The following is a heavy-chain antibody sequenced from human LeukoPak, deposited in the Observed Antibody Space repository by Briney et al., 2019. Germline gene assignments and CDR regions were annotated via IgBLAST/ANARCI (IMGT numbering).Heavy chain of an antibody. V-gene: IGHV1-2*04. CDR1: GYTFTGYY. CDR2: INPNSGGT. J-gene: IGHJ5*02. CDR3: ARAGPTYYDFWSGYNWFDP. D-gene: IGHD3-3*01. Sequence: ASVKVSCKASGYTFTGYYMHWVRQAPGQGLEWMGWINPNSGGTNYAQKFQGWVTMTRDTSISTAYMELSRLRSDDTAVYYCARAGPTYYDFWSGYNWFDPWGREPWSPSPQ.